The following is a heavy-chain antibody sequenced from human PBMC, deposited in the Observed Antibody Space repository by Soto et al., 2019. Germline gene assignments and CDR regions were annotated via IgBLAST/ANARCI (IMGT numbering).Heavy chain of an antibody. CDR1: GGSISSYY. D-gene: IGHD6-19*01. CDR3: ARDTSGWGYFDL. CDR2: IYSSGAT. J-gene: IGHJ2*01. V-gene: IGHV4-59*01. Sequence: QVQLQESGPGLVKPSETLSLTCAVSGGSISSYYWSWIRQPPGKGLEWIGYIYSSGATNQNPSLKRRXXTXVXXPKNQFSLNLSSVTAADTGVYSCARDTSGWGYFDLWGRGTLVTVSS.